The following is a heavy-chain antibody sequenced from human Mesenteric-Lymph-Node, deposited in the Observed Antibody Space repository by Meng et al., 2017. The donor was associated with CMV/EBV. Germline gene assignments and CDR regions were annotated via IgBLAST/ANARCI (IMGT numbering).Heavy chain of an antibody. D-gene: IGHD3-16*01. J-gene: IGHJ4*02. CDR2: INHSGST. Sequence: YGGSCRGYYRGWIRHPQGKGLEWFGEINHSGSTNYTPSLKSRVTISVHTSKTQFSLKLTSVAAADTAVYYCARGGGGAGAAWSRFDYWGQGTLVTVSS. CDR1: GGSCRGYY. V-gene: IGHV4-34*01. CDR3: ARGGGGAGAAWSRFDY.